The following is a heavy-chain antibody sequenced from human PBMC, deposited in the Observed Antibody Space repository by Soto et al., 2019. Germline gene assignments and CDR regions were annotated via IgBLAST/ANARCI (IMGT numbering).Heavy chain of an antibody. V-gene: IGHV2-5*01. CDR2: IYWNDDK. CDR1: GFSLSTSGVG. J-gene: IGHJ4*02. CDR3: AHSAHYYDSSGYYYVAPRFDY. Sequence: SGPTLVNPTQTLTLTCTFSGFSLSTSGVGVGWIRQPPGKALEWLALIYWNDDKRYNPSLKSRLTITKDTAKNQVVLTMTTMAPVYTATYFCAHSAHYYDSSGYYYVAPRFDYWGQGTLVTVSS. D-gene: IGHD3-22*01.